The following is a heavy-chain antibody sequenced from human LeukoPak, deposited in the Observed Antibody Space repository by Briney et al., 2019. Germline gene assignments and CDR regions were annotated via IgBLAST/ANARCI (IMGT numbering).Heavy chain of an antibody. J-gene: IGHJ3*02. V-gene: IGHV3-33*03. Sequence: GGSLRLSCAASGFTFSSYGMHWVRQAPGKGLEWVAVIWYDGSNKYYADSVKGRFTISRDNAKNSLYLQMNSLRAEDTALYYCASRRLGAINAFDMWGQGTMVTVSS. CDR1: GFTFSSYG. CDR2: IWYDGSNK. D-gene: IGHD3-16*01. CDR3: ASRRLGAINAFDM.